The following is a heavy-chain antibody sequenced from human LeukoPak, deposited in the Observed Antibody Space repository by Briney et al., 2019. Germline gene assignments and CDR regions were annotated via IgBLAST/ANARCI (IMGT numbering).Heavy chain of an antibody. V-gene: IGHV3-23*01. Sequence: GGSLRLSSVASGFIFNKHAMSWVRQAPGKGLEWVSGLSGSGSSTDYADSVKGRFTVSRDNSKNTLFLQMNSLRAEDTAIYYCAKERGYGPADYWGQGTLVTVSS. CDR2: LSGSGSST. D-gene: IGHD5-18*01. CDR3: AKERGYGPADY. CDR1: GFIFNKHA. J-gene: IGHJ4*02.